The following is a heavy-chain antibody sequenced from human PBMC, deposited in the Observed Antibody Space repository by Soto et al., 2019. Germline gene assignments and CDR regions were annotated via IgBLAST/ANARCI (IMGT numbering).Heavy chain of an antibody. CDR1: GYTLTELS. Sequence: QVQLVQSGAEVKKPGASVKVSCKVSGYTLTELSMHWVRQAPGKGLEWRGGFDPEDGETIYAQKFQGRVTMTEDTSXDTAYMELSSLTSKDTAVYYCATAPTTVTIYYGMDVWGKGTTVTVSS. V-gene: IGHV1-24*01. CDR3: ATAPTTVTIYYGMDV. D-gene: IGHD4-17*01. J-gene: IGHJ6*04. CDR2: FDPEDGET.